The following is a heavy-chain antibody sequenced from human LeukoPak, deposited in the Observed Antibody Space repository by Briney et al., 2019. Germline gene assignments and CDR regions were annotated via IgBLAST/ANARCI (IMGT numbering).Heavy chain of an antibody. D-gene: IGHD3-16*01. J-gene: IGHJ6*03. Sequence: SQTLSLTCGVSGGSISSAGYSWSWIRQPPGKGLDWIWYIYYSGSTYYNPSLKSRVTISVDTSKNQFSLKLSSVTAADTAVYYCARATDYVWGSPYYYMDVWGKGTTVTVSS. CDR3: ARATDYVWGSPYYYMDV. V-gene: IGHV4-30-4*07. CDR2: IYYSGST. CDR1: GGSISSAGYS.